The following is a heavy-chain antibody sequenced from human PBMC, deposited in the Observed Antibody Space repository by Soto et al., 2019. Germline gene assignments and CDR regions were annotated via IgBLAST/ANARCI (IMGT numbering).Heavy chain of an antibody. V-gene: IGHV1-18*01. CDR2: ISAYNGNT. CDR3: ERDIPLVPAARSHNWFDP. D-gene: IGHD2-2*01. Sequence: QVQLVQSGAEVKKPGASVKVSCKASGYTFTSYGISWVRQAPGQGREWMGWISAYNGNTNYAQKLQGRVTMTTDTSTSTDYMELRRLRSDDTAVYYCERDIPLVPAARSHNWFDPWGQGTLVTVSS. CDR1: GYTFTSYG. J-gene: IGHJ5*02.